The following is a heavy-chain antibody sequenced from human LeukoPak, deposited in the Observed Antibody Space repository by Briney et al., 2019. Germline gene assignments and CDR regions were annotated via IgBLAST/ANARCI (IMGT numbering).Heavy chain of an antibody. CDR2: IYPGDSDT. Sequence: GESLKISCKGSGYSFTSHWIGWVRQMPGKGLEWMGIIYPGDSDTRYSPSFQGQVTISADKSISTAYLQWSSLKASDTAMYYCARANDYGGNSGDFDYWGQGTLVTVSS. V-gene: IGHV5-51*01. J-gene: IGHJ4*02. D-gene: IGHD4-23*01. CDR1: GYSFTSHW. CDR3: ARANDYGGNSGDFDY.